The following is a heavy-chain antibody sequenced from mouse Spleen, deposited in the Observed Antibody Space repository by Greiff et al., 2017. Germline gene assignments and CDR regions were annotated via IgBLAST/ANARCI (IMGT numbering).Heavy chain of an antibody. V-gene: IGHV5-15*01. D-gene: IGHD2-4*01. CDR1: GFTFSDYG. CDR3: ARRGITDYFDY. J-gene: IGHJ2*01. Sequence: EVKLVESGGGLVKPGGSLKLSCAASGFTFSDYGMAWVRQAPGKGPEWVAFISNLAYSIYYADTVTGRFTISRENAKNTLYLEMSSLRSEDTAMYYCARRGITDYFDYWGQGTTLTVSS. CDR2: ISNLAYSI.